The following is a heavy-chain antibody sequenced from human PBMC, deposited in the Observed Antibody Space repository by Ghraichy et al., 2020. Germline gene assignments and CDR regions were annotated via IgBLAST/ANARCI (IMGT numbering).Heavy chain of an antibody. V-gene: IGHV1-69*13. J-gene: IGHJ4*02. CDR3: ARGQWLGIGYFDY. D-gene: IGHD6-19*01. Sequence: AAKVSCKASGGTFSSYAISWVRQAPGQGLEWMGGIIPIFGTANYAQKFQGRVTITADESTSTAYMELSSLRSEDTAVYYCARGQWLGIGYFDYWGQGTLVTVSS. CDR2: IIPIFGTA. CDR1: GGTFSSYA.